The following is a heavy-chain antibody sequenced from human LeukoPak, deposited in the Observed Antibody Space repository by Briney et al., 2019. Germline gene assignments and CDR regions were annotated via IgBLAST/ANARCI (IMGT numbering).Heavy chain of an antibody. J-gene: IGHJ6*03. V-gene: IGHV3-23*01. D-gene: IGHD6-13*01. CDR3: AKVRSSSLIRDYMDV. CDR1: GFTFSSYS. CDR2: ISGSDGNT. Sequence: GGSLRLSCAASGFTFSSYSMNWVRQAPGKGLEWVSAISGSDGNTYYADSVKGRFTISRDTSKNTLYLQMNSLRAEDTAVYYCAKVRSSSLIRDYMDVWGKGTTVTVSS.